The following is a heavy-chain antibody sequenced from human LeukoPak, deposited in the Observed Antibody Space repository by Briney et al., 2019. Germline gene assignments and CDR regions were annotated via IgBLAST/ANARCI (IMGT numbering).Heavy chain of an antibody. Sequence: SETLSLTCTVSGGSISSSSYYWSWIRQPPGKGLEWVGYIYYSGSTNYNPSLKSRVTISVDTSKNQFSLKLSSVTAADTAVYYCARGVVPAGLVWFDPWGQGTLVTVSS. D-gene: IGHD2-2*01. CDR2: IYYSGST. J-gene: IGHJ5*02. CDR3: ARGVVPAGLVWFDP. V-gene: IGHV4-61*01. CDR1: GGSISSSSYY.